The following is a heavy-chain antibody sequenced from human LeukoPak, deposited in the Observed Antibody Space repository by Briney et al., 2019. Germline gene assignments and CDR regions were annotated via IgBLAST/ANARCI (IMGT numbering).Heavy chain of an antibody. D-gene: IGHD4-17*01. CDR1: GYTFTAYY. CDR2: INPNSGAK. CDR3: ARHNYGDYGGLDY. Sequence: GASVKVSCKASGYTFTAYYIHWVRQAPGQGLEWMGWINPNSGAKHYAQKLQGRVPMTRHTSIGTAYMELSRLRSDDTAVYYCARHNYGDYGGLDYWGQGTLVTVSS. V-gene: IGHV1-2*02. J-gene: IGHJ4*02.